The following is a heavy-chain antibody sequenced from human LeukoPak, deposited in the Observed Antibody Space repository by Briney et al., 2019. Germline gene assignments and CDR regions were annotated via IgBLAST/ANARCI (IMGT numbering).Heavy chain of an antibody. J-gene: IGHJ4*02. CDR1: GFTFSSYA. D-gene: IGHD3-22*01. V-gene: IGHV3-30*04. CDR2: ISYDGSNK. CDR3: HLYYYDSSGSGY. Sequence: PGGSLRLSCAASGFTFSSYAMHWVRQAPGKGLEWVAVISYDGSNKYYADSVKGRFTISRDNSKNTLYLQMNSLRAEDTAVYYCHLYYYDSSGSGYWGQGTLVTVSS.